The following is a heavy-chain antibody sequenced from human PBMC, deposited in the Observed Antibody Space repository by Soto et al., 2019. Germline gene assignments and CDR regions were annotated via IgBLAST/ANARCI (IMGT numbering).Heavy chain of an antibody. CDR2: IWYDGSNK. V-gene: IGHV3-33*01. CDR1: GFTFSSYG. J-gene: IGHJ6*02. D-gene: IGHD4-17*01. Sequence: GGSLRLSCAASGFTFSSYGMRWVRQAPGKGLEWVAVIWYDGSNKYYADSVKGRFTISRDNSKNTLYLQMNSLRAEDTAVYYCARESTVVTTSGFYYYYGMDVWGQGTTVNVSS. CDR3: ARESTVVTTSGFYYYYGMDV.